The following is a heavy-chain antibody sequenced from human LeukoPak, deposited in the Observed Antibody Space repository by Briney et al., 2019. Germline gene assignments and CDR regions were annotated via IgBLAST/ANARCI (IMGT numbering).Heavy chain of an antibody. CDR1: GFTFSSYE. V-gene: IGHV3-48*03. CDR3: AKGIVATIANGYMDV. D-gene: IGHD5-12*01. J-gene: IGHJ6*03. Sequence: GGSLRLSCAASGFTFSSYEMNWVRQAPGKGLEWVSYISSSGSTIYYADSVKGRFTISRDNAKNSLNLQMHSLRAEDMALYYCAKGIVATIANGYMDVWGKGTMVTVSS. CDR2: ISSSGSTI.